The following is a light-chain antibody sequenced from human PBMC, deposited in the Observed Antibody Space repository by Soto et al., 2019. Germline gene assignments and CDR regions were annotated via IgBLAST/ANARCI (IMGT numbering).Light chain of an antibody. CDR3: SSYTTSSTLI. CDR2: DVR. CDR1: SSDVGNYNY. V-gene: IGLV2-14*01. Sequence: QSALTQPASVSGSPGQSIAISCTGTSSDVGNYNYVCWYQQHPGKAPKLIIYDVRYRPSGISDRFSASKSGNTASLTISGLQAEDEAVYYCSSYTTSSTLIFGGGTKLTVL. J-gene: IGLJ2*01.